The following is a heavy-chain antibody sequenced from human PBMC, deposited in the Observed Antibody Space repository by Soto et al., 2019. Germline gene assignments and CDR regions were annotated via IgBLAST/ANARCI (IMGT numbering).Heavy chain of an antibody. Sequence: GASVKVSCKASGYTFTSYDINWVRQATGQGLERMGWMNPNSGNTGYAQKFQGRVTMTRNTSISTAYMELSSLRSEDTAVYYCARVPPYYDFWSGYYSWFDPWGQGTLVTVSS. CDR3: ARVPPYYDFWSGYYSWFDP. CDR1: GYTFTSYD. D-gene: IGHD3-3*01. CDR2: MNPNSGNT. V-gene: IGHV1-8*01. J-gene: IGHJ5*02.